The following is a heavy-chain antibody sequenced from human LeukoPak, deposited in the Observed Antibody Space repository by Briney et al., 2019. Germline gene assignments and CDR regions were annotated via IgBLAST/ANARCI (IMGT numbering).Heavy chain of an antibody. CDR1: GFTFSSYG. V-gene: IGHV3-30*02. D-gene: IGHD6-13*01. CDR2: IRYDGSNK. J-gene: IGHJ4*02. CDR3: AKRASSSWYRDY. Sequence: GGSLRLSCAASGFTFSSYGVHWVRQAPGKGLEWVAFIRYDGSNKYYADSVKGRFTISRDNSKNTLYLQMNSLRAEDTAVYYCAKRASSSWYRDYWGQGTLVTVSS.